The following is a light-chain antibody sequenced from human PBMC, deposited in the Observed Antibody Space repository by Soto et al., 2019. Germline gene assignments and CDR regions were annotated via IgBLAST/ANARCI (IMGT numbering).Light chain of an antibody. CDR3: HQYNNWPLT. CDR2: GAS. V-gene: IGKV3-20*01. CDR1: QSVSSSY. J-gene: IGKJ1*01. Sequence: EIVLTQSPSTLSLSRRERATLXXRASQSVSSSYVDWYQQKPGTAPRLXRDGASSRATGSPVRFSGSGSETEFTLTIRSLQSEDSALYYCHQYNNWPLTFGQGTKVDIK.